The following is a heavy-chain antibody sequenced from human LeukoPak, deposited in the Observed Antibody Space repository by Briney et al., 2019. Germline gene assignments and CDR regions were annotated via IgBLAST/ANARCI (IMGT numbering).Heavy chain of an antibody. J-gene: IGHJ6*03. V-gene: IGHV1-18*01. CDR2: IGAYNGNT. D-gene: IGHD2-15*01. Sequence: GASVKVSCKASGYTFTSYGISWVRQAPGQGLEWMGWIGAYNGNTNYAQKLQGRVTMTTDTSTSTAYMELRSLRSDDTAVYYCARDGGYCSGGSCYSSGYYYYYMDVWGKGTTVTVSS. CDR1: GYTFTSYG. CDR3: ARDGGYCSGGSCYSSGYYYYYMDV.